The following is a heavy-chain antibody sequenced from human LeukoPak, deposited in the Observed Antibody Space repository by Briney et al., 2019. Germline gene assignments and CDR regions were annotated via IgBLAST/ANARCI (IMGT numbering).Heavy chain of an antibody. D-gene: IGHD2-8*01. V-gene: IGHV4-39*07. J-gene: IGHJ4*02. CDR3: SRENGAFSPFGY. Sequence: SETLSLTCTVSGGSISSSSAYWGWIRQPPGKGLEWIGEVSLSGLTNYNPSLSSRVIMALDTSKNHLSLHLTSVTAADTAVYYCSRENGAFSPFGYWGQGYLVTVLS. CDR1: GGSISSSSAY. CDR2: VSLSGLT.